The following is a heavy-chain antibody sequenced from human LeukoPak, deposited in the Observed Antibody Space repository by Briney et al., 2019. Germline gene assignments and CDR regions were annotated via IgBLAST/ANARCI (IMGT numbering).Heavy chain of an antibody. CDR3: ARGAIFAY. CDR2: INHSGST. Sequence: SETLSLTCAVYGGSFSGYYWSWIRQPPGKGLEWIGEINHSGSTNYNPSLKSRVTISVDTSKNQFSLKLSSVTAADTAVYYCARGAIFAYWGQGTLVTVSS. V-gene: IGHV4-34*01. CDR1: GGSFSGYY. J-gene: IGHJ4*02. D-gene: IGHD3-9*01.